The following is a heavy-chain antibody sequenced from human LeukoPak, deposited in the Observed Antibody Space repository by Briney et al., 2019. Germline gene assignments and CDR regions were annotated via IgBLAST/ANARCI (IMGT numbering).Heavy chain of an antibody. CDR3: ATADQLLWFGELSYYFDY. V-gene: IGHV3-23*01. CDR2: IHGVGGNT. D-gene: IGHD3-10*01. J-gene: IGHJ4*02. CDR1: GFIFSSYA. Sequence: GGSLRLSCAASGFIFSSYAMSWVRHAPGKGLEWVSSIHGVGGNTYYADSVKGRFTISRDNSKNTLYLQMNSLRAEDTAVYYCATADQLLWFGELSYYFDYWGQGTLVTVSS.